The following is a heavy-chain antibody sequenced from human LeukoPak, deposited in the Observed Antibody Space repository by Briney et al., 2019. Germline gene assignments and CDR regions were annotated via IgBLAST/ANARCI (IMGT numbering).Heavy chain of an antibody. V-gene: IGHV1-18*01. Sequence: ASVKVSCKASGYTFTTYGLSWVRQAPGQGLEWMGWISAYDGNTNYAQKLQGRVTMTTDTSTSTAYMDLRSLSSDDTAVYYCARSPLREWEPRFADYWGQGTLVTVSS. CDR1: GYTFTTYG. J-gene: IGHJ4*02. D-gene: IGHD1-26*01. CDR3: ARSPLREWEPRFADY. CDR2: ISAYDGNT.